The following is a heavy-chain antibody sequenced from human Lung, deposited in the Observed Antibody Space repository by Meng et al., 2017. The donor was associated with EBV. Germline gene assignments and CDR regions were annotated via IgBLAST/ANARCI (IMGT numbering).Heavy chain of an antibody. D-gene: IGHD2-15*01. CDR3: ARGCRGGSCYDWFDP. Sequence: VQLVESGGGSVKPGGSLRLSCAASGFTFSDSYMNWIRQAPGKGLEWVSSIDGSGTSIYYADSVKGRFTISRDNAKNSLFLQMNRLRVEDTAVYYCARGCRGGSCYDWFDPWGQGTLVTFSS. V-gene: IGHV3-11*01. J-gene: IGHJ5*02. CDR2: IDGSGTSI. CDR1: GFTFSDSY.